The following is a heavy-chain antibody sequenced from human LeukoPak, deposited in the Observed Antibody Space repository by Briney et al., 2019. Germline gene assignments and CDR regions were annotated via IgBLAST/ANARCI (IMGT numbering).Heavy chain of an antibody. CDR1: GFNFSSYW. J-gene: IGHJ4*02. CDR3: ARSIVGACFDC. V-gene: IGHV3-74*01. Sequence: GRSLRLSCAASGFNFSSYWMHWVRQAPGKGLVWVSRIDGDGSSTNYADSVKGRFTISRDNARNTLYLQMNSLRAEDTAVYYCARSIVGACFDCWGQGTLVTVSS. D-gene: IGHD1-26*01. CDR2: IDGDGSST.